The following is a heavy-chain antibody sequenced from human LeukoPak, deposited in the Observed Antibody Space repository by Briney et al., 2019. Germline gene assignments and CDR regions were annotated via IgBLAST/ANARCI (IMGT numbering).Heavy chain of an antibody. J-gene: IGHJ4*02. D-gene: IGHD1-14*01. CDR3: ARNFSPDFDY. CDR1: GDSDSSSTSA. CDR2: TYFRSKWIH. V-gene: IGHV6-1*01. Sequence: SQTLSLTCAISGDSDSSSTSAWSWIRQSPSRGLEWLGRTYFRSKWIHDYALSVRGRITINPDTSKNQVSLQLNSMTPEDTAIYYCARNFSPDFDYWGQGTLVTVSS.